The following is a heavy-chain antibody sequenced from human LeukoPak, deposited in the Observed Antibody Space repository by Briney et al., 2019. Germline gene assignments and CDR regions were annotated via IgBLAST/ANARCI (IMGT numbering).Heavy chain of an antibody. CDR2: IYAGGRS. Sequence: SETLSLTCTVSGGSISSYYWNWIRQPAGKGLEWIGRIYAGGRSNYNPSLRSRVTISVDTSKNQFSLRLSSVTATDTGVYYCASDHSGWLGLGYWGQGTLVTVSS. V-gene: IGHV4-4*07. CDR3: ASDHSGWLGLGY. CDR1: GGSISSYY. D-gene: IGHD6-19*01. J-gene: IGHJ4*02.